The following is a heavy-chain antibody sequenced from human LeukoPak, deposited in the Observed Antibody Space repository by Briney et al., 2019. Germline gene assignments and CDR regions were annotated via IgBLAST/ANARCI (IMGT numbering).Heavy chain of an antibody. Sequence: PGRSLRLSCAASGFTFSSYAMHWVRQAPGKGLEWVAVISYDGRNKYYADSVKGRFNISRDNSKHTLYLQMNSLRAEDTAVYYCARDLPYCSGCSCYSSWAFDIWGQGTMVTVSS. D-gene: IGHD2-15*01. J-gene: IGHJ3*02. CDR3: ARDLPYCSGCSCYSSWAFDI. CDR2: ISYDGRNK. CDR1: GFTFSSYA. V-gene: IGHV3-30*01.